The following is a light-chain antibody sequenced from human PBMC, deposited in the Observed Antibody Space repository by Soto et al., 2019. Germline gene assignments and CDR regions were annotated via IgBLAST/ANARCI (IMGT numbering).Light chain of an antibody. V-gene: IGKV3-20*01. Sequence: EIVLTQSPGTLSLSPGEGATLSCRASQSVRSNYLAWYQQRSGQAPRLLIFDASERPGGIPDRFSGSGLGTYFTLTIPRLEPEDFAVYYCQQYGVSPYTFGQGTRLEIK. CDR3: QQYGVSPYT. J-gene: IGKJ2*01. CDR2: DAS. CDR1: QSVRSNY.